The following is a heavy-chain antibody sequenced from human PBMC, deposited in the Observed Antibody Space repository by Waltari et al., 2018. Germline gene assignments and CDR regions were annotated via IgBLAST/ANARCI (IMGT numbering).Heavy chain of an antibody. Sequence: QVQLVQSGAEVKKPGASVKVSCKASGSTFTSYGISWVRQAPGQGLEWMGWISAYNGNTNYAQKLQGRVTMTTDTSTSTAYMELRSLRSDDRAVYYCATDCSSTSCYRYFQHWGQGTLVTVSS. D-gene: IGHD2-2*02. J-gene: IGHJ1*01. CDR1: GSTFTSYG. CDR3: ATDCSSTSCYRYFQH. V-gene: IGHV1-18*01. CDR2: ISAYNGNT.